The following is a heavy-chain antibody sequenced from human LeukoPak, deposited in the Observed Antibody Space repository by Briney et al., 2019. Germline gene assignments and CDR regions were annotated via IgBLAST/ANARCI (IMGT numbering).Heavy chain of an antibody. J-gene: IGHJ5*02. CDR3: AREKDIVVPNWFDP. CDR1: GFTFSSYS. Sequence: GGSLRLSCAASGFTFSSYSMNWVRQAPGKGLEWVSSISSSSSYIYYADSVKGRFTISRGNAKNSLYLQMNSLRAEDTAVYYCAREKDIVVPNWFDPWGQGTLVTVSS. V-gene: IGHV3-21*01. D-gene: IGHD2-15*01. CDR2: ISSSSSYI.